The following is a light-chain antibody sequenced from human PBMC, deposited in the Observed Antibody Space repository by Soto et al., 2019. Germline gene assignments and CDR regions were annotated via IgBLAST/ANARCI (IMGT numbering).Light chain of an antibody. CDR2: GNS. Sequence: QSVLTQPPSVSGAPGQRVTISCTGSSSNIGAGYDVHWYQQLPGTAPKLPIYGNSNRPSGVPDRFSGSKSGTSAPLAITGLQAEDEADYYCQSYDSSLYVVFGGGTKVTVL. V-gene: IGLV1-40*01. CDR3: QSYDSSLYVV. J-gene: IGLJ2*01. CDR1: SSNIGAGYD.